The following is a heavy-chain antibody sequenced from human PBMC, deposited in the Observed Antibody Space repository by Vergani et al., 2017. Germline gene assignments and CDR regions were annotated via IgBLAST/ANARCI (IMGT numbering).Heavy chain of an antibody. J-gene: IGHJ4*02. D-gene: IGHD3-16*01. CDR1: GFTLSNYD. V-gene: IGHV3-30*02. CDR2: IKFDGSNQ. CDR3: AKHFRGWGIDY. Sequence: QVQLVESGGGVVQRGGSLRLSCATSGFTLSNYDMQWIRQGPGKGLEFVAFIKFDGSNQYYADSVKGRFTLSRDFSKNTLYLQMNSLRTADTATYYCAKHFRGWGIDYWGQGTQVIVSS.